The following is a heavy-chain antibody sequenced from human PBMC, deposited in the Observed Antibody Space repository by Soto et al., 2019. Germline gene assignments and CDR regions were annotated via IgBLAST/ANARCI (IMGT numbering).Heavy chain of an antibody. CDR1: GFTFSSYV. CDR3: ARRYYYDSSGTNASAFDI. Sequence: GGSLRLSCAASGFTFSSYVMHWVRQAPGKGLEWVAVISYDGSNKYYADSVKGRFTISRDNSKNTLYLQMNSLRAEDTAVYYCARRYYYDSSGTNASAFDIWGQGTMVTVS. D-gene: IGHD3-22*01. CDR2: ISYDGSNK. J-gene: IGHJ3*02. V-gene: IGHV3-30*03.